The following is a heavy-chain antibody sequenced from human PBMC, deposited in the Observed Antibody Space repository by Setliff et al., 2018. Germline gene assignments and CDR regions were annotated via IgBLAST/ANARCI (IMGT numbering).Heavy chain of an antibody. J-gene: IGHJ6*02. CDR2: INPGGGSA. Sequence: ASVKVSCKASGYTFTSYYMHWVRQAPGQGLEWMGIINPGGGSASYAQKFQGRITITRDTSASTFYMELSSLTPEDTALYSCAASVGGAPYYYGLDVWGQGTTVTVSS. CDR3: AASVGGAPYYYGLDV. V-gene: IGHV1-46*01. D-gene: IGHD2-15*01. CDR1: GYTFTSYY.